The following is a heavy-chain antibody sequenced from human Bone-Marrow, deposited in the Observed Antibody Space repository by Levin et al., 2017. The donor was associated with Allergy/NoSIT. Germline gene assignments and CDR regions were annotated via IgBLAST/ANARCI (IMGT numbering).Heavy chain of an antibody. V-gene: IGHV3-23*01. CDR1: GFTFSSYA. CDR3: AKDVGTLTRYSSSPPPLDY. Sequence: GGSLRLSCAASGFTFSSYAMSWVRQAPGKGLEWVSAISGSGGSTYYADSVKGRFTISRDNSKNTLYLQMNSLRAEDTAVYYCAKDVGTLTRYSSSPPPLDYWGQGTLVTVSS. CDR2: ISGSGGST. D-gene: IGHD6-6*01. J-gene: IGHJ4*02.